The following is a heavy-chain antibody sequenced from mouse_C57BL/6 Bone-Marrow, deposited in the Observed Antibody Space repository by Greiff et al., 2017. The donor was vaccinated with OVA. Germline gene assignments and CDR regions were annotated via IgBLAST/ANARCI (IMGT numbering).Heavy chain of an antibody. CDR2: IDPDTGGT. Sequence: QVQLQQSGAELVRPGASVTLSCKASGYTFTDYEMHWVKQTPVHGLEWIGAIDPDTGGTAYNQKFKGKAILTADKSSSTAYMELRSLTSEDSAVYYCTIGYSNYYAMDYWGQGTSVTVSS. D-gene: IGHD2-5*01. CDR3: TIGYSNYYAMDY. CDR1: GYTFTDYE. V-gene: IGHV1-15*01. J-gene: IGHJ4*01.